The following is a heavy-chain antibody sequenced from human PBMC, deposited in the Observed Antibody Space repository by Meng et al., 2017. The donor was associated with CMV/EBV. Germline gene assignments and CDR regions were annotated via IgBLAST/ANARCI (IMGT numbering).Heavy chain of an antibody. J-gene: IGHJ4*02. CDR3: ARDLKPDIVVVPAAYYFDY. CDR1: SSYS. D-gene: IGHD2-2*01. CDR2: ISSSSSYI. V-gene: IGHV3-21*01. Sequence: SSYSMNCVRQAPGKGLEWVSSISSSSSYIYYADSVKGRFTISRDNAKNSLYLQMNSLRAEDTAVYYCARDLKPDIVVVPAAYYFDYWGQGTLVTVSS.